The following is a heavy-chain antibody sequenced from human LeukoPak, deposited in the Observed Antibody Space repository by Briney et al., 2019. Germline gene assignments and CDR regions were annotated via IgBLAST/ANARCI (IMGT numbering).Heavy chain of an antibody. J-gene: IGHJ4*02. V-gene: IGHV3-23*01. Sequence: PGGSLRLSCAASGFTFSSYAMSWVRQAPGKGLEWVSAISGSGGSIYYADSVKGRFTISRDNAKNSLYLQMNSLRAEDTAVYYCAKVGMLGAAVDYWGQGTLVTVSS. D-gene: IGHD1-26*01. CDR2: ISGSGGSI. CDR3: AKVGMLGAAVDY. CDR1: GFTFSSYA.